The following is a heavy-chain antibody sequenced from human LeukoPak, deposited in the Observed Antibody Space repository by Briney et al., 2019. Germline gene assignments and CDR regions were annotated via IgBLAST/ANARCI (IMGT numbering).Heavy chain of an antibody. Sequence: GSLRLSCAASGFTVNSYCMSWVRQAPGKGLEWVSLIYGDGSTSYADSVKGRFTISRDNSKKTLSLQMNSLRAEDTAMYYCARGGSGYYWAFDCWGQGTLVTVSS. CDR2: IYGDGST. V-gene: IGHV3-53*01. CDR3: ARGGSGYYWAFDC. D-gene: IGHD3-22*01. J-gene: IGHJ4*02. CDR1: GFTVNSYC.